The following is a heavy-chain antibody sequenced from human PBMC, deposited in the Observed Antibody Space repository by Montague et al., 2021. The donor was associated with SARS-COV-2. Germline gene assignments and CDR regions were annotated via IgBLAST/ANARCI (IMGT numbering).Heavy chain of an antibody. CDR2: INHGGNT. D-gene: IGHD3-22*01. CDR1: GGSFSDYH. J-gene: IGHJ3*01. V-gene: IGHV4-34*01. Sequence: SETLSLTCAVYGGSFSDYHWTWIRQSPGEGLEWIGQINHGGNTYYNPSLKSRVTISVVTSKNHFTLKLSSVTAAETAVYYCARLKRYFDSSGSPSAFDFWGQGTKVTVSS. CDR3: ARLKRYFDSSGSPSAFDF.